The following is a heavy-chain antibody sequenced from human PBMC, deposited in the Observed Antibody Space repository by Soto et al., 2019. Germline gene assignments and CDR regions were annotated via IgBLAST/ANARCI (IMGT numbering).Heavy chain of an antibody. V-gene: IGHV3-30*18. CDR3: AKPPTNYYDSSGYYWGDYFDY. CDR1: GFTFSSYG. CDR2: ISYDGSNK. D-gene: IGHD3-22*01. Sequence: QVQLVESGGGVVQPGRSLRLSCAASGFTFSSYGMHWVRQAPGKGLEWVAVISYDGSNKYYADSVKGRFTISRDNSKNKLYLQMNSLRAEDTAVYYCAKPPTNYYDSSGYYWGDYFDYWGQGTLVTVSS. J-gene: IGHJ4*02.